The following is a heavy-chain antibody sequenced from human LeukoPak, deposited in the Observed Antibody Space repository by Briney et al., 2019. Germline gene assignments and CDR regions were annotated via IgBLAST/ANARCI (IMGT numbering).Heavy chain of an antibody. D-gene: IGHD6-19*01. CDR1: NGSMTSDSYY. CDR3: ARQSRGIAVAGLDY. CDR2: IFYSGKT. Sequence: SETLSLTCTVSNGSMTSDSYYWAWVRQPPGKGLEWIGTIFYSGKTYYSASLKSRVTVSLDTSKKNFSLRLSSVTAADTAVYYCARQSRGIAVAGLDYWGQGTLVTVSS. V-gene: IGHV4-39*01. J-gene: IGHJ4*02.